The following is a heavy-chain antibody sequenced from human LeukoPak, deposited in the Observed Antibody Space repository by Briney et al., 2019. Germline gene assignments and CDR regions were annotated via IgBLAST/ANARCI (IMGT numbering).Heavy chain of an antibody. CDR3: ARGYSYGFVDY. CDR1: GFTFSSYG. CDR2: ISNDGSNK. V-gene: IGHV3-30*03. D-gene: IGHD5-18*01. Sequence: GGSLRLSCAASGFTFSSYGMHWVRQAPGKGLEWVAVISNDGSNKHYGDSVKGRFTISRDNAKNSLYLQMNSLRAEDTAVYYCARGYSYGFVDYWGQGTLVTVSS. J-gene: IGHJ4*02.